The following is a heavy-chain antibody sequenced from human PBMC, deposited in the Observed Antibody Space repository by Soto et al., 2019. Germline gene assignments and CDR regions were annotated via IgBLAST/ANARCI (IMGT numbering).Heavy chain of an antibody. Sequence: ASVKVSCKVSGYTLTELSMHWVRQAPGKGLEWMGGFDPEDGETIYAQKFQGRVTMTEDTSTDTAYMELSSLRSEDTAVYYCATWLWAIYTDHILTGWGQGTLVTVSS. CDR2: FDPEDGET. V-gene: IGHV1-24*01. D-gene: IGHD3-9*01. J-gene: IGHJ4*02. CDR3: ATWLWAIYTDHILTG. CDR1: GYTLTELS.